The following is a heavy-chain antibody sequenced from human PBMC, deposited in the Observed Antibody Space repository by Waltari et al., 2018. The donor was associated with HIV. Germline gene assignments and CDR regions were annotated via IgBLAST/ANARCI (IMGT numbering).Heavy chain of an antibody. D-gene: IGHD1-1*01. V-gene: IGHV4-34*01. CDR1: GGTFSGYY. Sequence: QVQLQHRRAGLLKPSEKLFLTCAVYGGTFSGYYRSWIRQPPGKGLEWIGEINHSGSTSYNPSLKSRVTISVDTSKNQFSLKLSSVTAADTAVYYCARDLEGVYFQHWGQGTLVTVSS. CDR2: INHSGST. CDR3: ARDLEGVYFQH. J-gene: IGHJ1*01.